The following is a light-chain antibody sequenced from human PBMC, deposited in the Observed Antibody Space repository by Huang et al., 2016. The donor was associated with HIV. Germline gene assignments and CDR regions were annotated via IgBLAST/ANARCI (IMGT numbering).Light chain of an antibody. CDR3: QQYNRLLT. Sequence: DIQMTQSPSTLSASVGDRVAITCRASQSISSWLAWYQQKPGKAPKLLIYKASSLESGVPSRFSGSGSGTEFTLTINSLQPDDFRTYYCQQYNRLLTFGGGTKVEIK. V-gene: IGKV1-5*03. J-gene: IGKJ4*01. CDR2: KAS. CDR1: QSISSW.